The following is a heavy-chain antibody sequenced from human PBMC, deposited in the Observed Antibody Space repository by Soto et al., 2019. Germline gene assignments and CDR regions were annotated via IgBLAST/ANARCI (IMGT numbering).Heavy chain of an antibody. CDR3: ARDSLWFGDLHY. J-gene: IGHJ4*02. CDR1: GFTFSSYS. V-gene: IGHV3-21*01. D-gene: IGHD3-10*01. Sequence: GGSLRLSCAASGFTFSSYSMNWVRQAPGKGLEWVSSISSSSSYIYYADSVKGRFTISRDNAKNSLYLQMNSLRAEDTAVYYCARDSLWFGDLHYWGQGTLVTVSS. CDR2: ISSSSSYI.